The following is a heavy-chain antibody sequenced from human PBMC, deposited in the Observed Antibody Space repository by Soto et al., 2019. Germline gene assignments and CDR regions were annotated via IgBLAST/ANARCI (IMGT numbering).Heavy chain of an antibody. CDR2: IYSGGST. CDR1: GFTVSSNY. V-gene: IGHV3-66*01. Sequence: PGGSLRLSCAASGFTVSSNYMSWVRQAPGKGLEWVSVIYSGGSTYYADSVKGRFTISRDNSKNTLYLQMNSLRAEDTAVYYCARDVTIFGLSDAFDIWGQGTMVTVSS. D-gene: IGHD3-3*01. CDR3: ARDVTIFGLSDAFDI. J-gene: IGHJ3*02.